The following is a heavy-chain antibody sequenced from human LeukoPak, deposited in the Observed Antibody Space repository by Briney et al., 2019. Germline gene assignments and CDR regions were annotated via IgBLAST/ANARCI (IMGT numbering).Heavy chain of an antibody. CDR1: GFTFSSYW. D-gene: IGHD6-19*01. J-gene: IGHJ4*02. Sequence: TGGSLRLSCAASGFTFSSYWMHWVRQAPGKGLVWVSRINSDGSSTSYADSVKGRFTISRDNAKNTLYLQMNSLRPEDTAVYYCARVRSSGWSYFDYWGQGTLATVSS. CDR2: INSDGSST. CDR3: ARVRSSGWSYFDY. V-gene: IGHV3-74*01.